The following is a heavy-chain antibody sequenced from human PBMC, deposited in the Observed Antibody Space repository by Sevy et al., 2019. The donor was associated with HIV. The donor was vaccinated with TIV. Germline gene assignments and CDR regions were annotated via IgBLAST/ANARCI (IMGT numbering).Heavy chain of an antibody. V-gene: IGHV3-30*18. CDR2: ISYDGSNK. J-gene: IGHJ6*02. CDR1: GFTFSSYG. D-gene: IGHD2-15*01. Sequence: GGSLRLSCAASGFTFSSYGMHWVRQAPGKGLEWVAVISYDGSNKFYADSVKGRFTISRDNSKNTLYLQMNSLRADDTAVYYCAKHEAATPYYYYGMDVWGQGTPVTFSS. CDR3: AKHEAATPYYYYGMDV.